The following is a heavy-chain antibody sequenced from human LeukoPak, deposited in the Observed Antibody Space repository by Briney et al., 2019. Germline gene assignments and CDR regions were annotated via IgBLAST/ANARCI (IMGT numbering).Heavy chain of an antibody. J-gene: IGHJ4*02. CDR2: ISGSGGST. V-gene: IGHV3-23*01. D-gene: IGHD3-10*01. CDR3: AKAGHYGSGSYSDY. Sequence: GGSLRLSCAASGFTFSSYAMSWVRQAPGKGLEWVSAISGSGGSTYYADSVKGRFTISRDNSKNTLYLQMNSLRAEDTAVYYCAKAGHYGSGSYSDYWGQGTLVTVSS. CDR1: GFTFSSYA.